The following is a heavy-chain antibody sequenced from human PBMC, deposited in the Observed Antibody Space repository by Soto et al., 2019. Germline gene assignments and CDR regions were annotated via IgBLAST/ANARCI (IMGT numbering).Heavy chain of an antibody. V-gene: IGHV3-30-3*01. CDR1: GFTFSSYA. CDR2: ISYDGSNK. J-gene: IGHJ4*02. CDR3: ASYGNYDILTGYRLPLDY. D-gene: IGHD3-9*01. Sequence: GGSLRLSCAASGFTFSSYAMHWVRQAPGKGLEWVAVISYDGSNKYYADSVKGRFTISRDNSKNTLYLQMNSLRAEDTAVYYCASYGNYDILTGYRLPLDYWGQGTLVTVSS.